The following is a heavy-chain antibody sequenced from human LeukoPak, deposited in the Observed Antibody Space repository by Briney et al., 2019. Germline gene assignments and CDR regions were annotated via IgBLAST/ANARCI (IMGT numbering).Heavy chain of an antibody. CDR1: GGSISSSNW. V-gene: IGHV4-4*02. CDR2: IYHSGST. Sequence: PSETLSLTCAVSGGSISSSNWWSWVRQPPGKGLEWIGEIYHSGSTNYNPSLKSRVTISVDTSKNQFSLKLSSVTAADTAVYYCAREHHYYDSSGYYYRRKLDAFDIWGQGTMVTVSS. D-gene: IGHD3-22*01. CDR3: AREHHYYDSSGYYYRRKLDAFDI. J-gene: IGHJ3*02.